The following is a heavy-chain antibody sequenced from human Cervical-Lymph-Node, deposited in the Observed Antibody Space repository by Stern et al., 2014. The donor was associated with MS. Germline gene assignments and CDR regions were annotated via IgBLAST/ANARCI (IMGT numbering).Heavy chain of an antibody. J-gene: IGHJ4*02. V-gene: IGHV3-33*01. CDR3: ARGVAYYDRSGYRLDY. D-gene: IGHD3-22*01. Sequence: QVQLVQSGGGVVQPGRSLRLSCAASGFTFSSYAMHWVRQAPGKGLEWVAVIWYDGSNKNYVDSVNGRFTISRDNCKNTVDLQMNSLRAEDAAVYYCARGVAYYDRSGYRLDYWGQGTLVTVSS. CDR1: GFTFSSYA. CDR2: IWYDGSNK.